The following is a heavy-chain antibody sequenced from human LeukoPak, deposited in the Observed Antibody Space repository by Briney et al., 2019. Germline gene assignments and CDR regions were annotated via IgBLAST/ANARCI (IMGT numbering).Heavy chain of an antibody. CDR1: GGSISSNNW. CDR3: ATRSAGGCHLAFDI. D-gene: IGHD2-15*01. Sequence: SGTLSLTCAVSGGSISSNNWWSWVRQPPGKGLEWIGEVYHSGSTSYSPSLKSRVTISVDKSKNQFSLKLSSVTAADTAVYYCATRSAGGCHLAFDIWGQGTVVTVSS. J-gene: IGHJ3*02. V-gene: IGHV4-4*02. CDR2: VYHSGST.